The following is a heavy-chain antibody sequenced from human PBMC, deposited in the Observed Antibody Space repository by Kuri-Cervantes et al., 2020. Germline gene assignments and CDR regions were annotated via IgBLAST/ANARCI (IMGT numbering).Heavy chain of an antibody. Sequence: GGSLRLSCAASGFTFSSYGMHWVRQAQGKGLEWVTFVWHDGSIKHYADSVKGRFTISRDNSQNTLYLQMNSLRAEDSAVYYCARSRVVAGRTGRNYYYYGMDVWGQGTTVTVSS. CDR3: ARSRVVAGRTGRNYYYYGMDV. V-gene: IGHV3-33*01. CDR1: GFTFSSYG. J-gene: IGHJ6*02. D-gene: IGHD2-15*01. CDR2: VWHDGSIK.